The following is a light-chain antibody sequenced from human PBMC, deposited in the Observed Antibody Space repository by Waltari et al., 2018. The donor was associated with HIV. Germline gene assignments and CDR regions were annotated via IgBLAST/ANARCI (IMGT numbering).Light chain of an antibody. CDR3: ASYGGTNDLV. Sequence: QSALTQPPSASGSPGQSVAISCTGTSSDIGCYNYVSCYQQHPGKAPKLMIFEVTKRPSGVPDRFSGSKSGNTASLTVSGLQAEDEADYYCASYGGTNDLVFGGGTKLTVL. CDR1: SSDIGCYNY. J-gene: IGLJ3*02. CDR2: EVT. V-gene: IGLV2-8*01.